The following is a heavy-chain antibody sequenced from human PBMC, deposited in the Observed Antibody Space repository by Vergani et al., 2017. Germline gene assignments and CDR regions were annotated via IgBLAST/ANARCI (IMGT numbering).Heavy chain of an antibody. J-gene: IGHJ5*02. D-gene: IGHD3-9*01. Sequence: QVQLQESGPGLVKPSQTLSLTCTVSGGSISSGSYYWSWIRQPAGKGLEWIGRIYTSGSTNYNPSLKSRVTISVDTSKNQFSLKLSSVTAADTAVYYCAREAYYDILTGYYSAWFDPWGQGTLVTVSS. V-gene: IGHV4-61*02. CDR3: AREAYYDILTGYYSAWFDP. CDR2: IYTSGST. CDR1: GGSISSGSYY.